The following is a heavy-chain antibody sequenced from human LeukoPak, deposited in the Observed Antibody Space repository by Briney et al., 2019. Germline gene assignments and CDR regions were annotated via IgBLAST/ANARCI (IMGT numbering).Heavy chain of an antibody. Sequence: PGGSLRLSCAASGFTFSSYGMHWVRQAPGKGLEWVAFIRYDGSNKYYADSVKGRFTISRDNSKNTLYLQMNSLRAEDTAVYYCAKDEFFDGYCSSTSCSVGPFDYWGQGTLVTVSP. V-gene: IGHV3-30*02. CDR2: IRYDGSNK. CDR3: AKDEFFDGYCSSTSCSVGPFDY. D-gene: IGHD2-2*03. J-gene: IGHJ4*02. CDR1: GFTFSSYG.